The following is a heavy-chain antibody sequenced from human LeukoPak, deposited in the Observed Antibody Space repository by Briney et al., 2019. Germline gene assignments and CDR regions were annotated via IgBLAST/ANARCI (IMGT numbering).Heavy chain of an antibody. CDR1: GYTFTSYD. CDR2: MHPNSGNT. CDR3: ARGRGSSWYAYYYYYYMDF. Sequence: ASVRVSFTSSGYTFTSYDINWVRQATGQGLEWRRWMHPNSGNTGYAQKFQGRVTMTRNTSKSTDYMEQSSLRSEDAAVYYCARGRGSSWYAYYYYYYMDFWGKGTTVTVSS. J-gene: IGHJ6*03. D-gene: IGHD6-13*01. V-gene: IGHV1-8*01.